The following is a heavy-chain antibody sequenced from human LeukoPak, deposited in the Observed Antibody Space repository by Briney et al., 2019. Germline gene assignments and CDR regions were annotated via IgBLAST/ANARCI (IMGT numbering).Heavy chain of an antibody. CDR1: GFTFTNAW. CDR2: IKSKTDGGTT. V-gene: IGHV3-15*01. J-gene: IGHJ2*01. Sequence: GGSLRLSCAASGFTFTNAWMSWVRQAPGRGLEWVGRIKSKTDGGTTDYAAPVKDRFTISRDDSKNTLYLQMNSLKAEDTAVYYCTTGAYDILTGYYYWYFDLWGRGTLVTVSS. CDR3: TTGAYDILTGYYYWYFDL. D-gene: IGHD3-9*01.